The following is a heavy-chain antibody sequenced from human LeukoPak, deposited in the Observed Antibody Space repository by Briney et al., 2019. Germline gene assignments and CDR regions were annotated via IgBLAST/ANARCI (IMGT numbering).Heavy chain of an antibody. CDR1: GFTFSSYW. J-gene: IGHJ4*02. CDR2: IDTDGSST. D-gene: IGHD1-1*01. V-gene: IGHV3-74*01. CDR3: TRGGTTFDY. Sequence: GGSLRLSCAASGFTFSSYWMHWVRQAPGKGLVWVSRIDTDGSSTTYAGSVKGRFTISRDNAKNALYLQMNSLRAEDTAIYYCTRGGTTFDYWGQGTLVTVSS.